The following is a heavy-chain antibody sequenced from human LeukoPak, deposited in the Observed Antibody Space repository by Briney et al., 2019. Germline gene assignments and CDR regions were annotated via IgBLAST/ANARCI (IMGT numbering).Heavy chain of an antibody. D-gene: IGHD2-15*01. Sequence: GESLKISCKGSGYSINNYWIGWVRQLPGKGLEWMGIIYPADSDIRYSPSFQGQVTISADKSISTAYLQWSSLKASDTAMYYCARQEYCSGGSCYTWFDPWGQGALVTVSS. CDR1: GYSINNYW. CDR2: IYPADSDI. V-gene: IGHV5-51*01. CDR3: ARQEYCSGGSCYTWFDP. J-gene: IGHJ5*02.